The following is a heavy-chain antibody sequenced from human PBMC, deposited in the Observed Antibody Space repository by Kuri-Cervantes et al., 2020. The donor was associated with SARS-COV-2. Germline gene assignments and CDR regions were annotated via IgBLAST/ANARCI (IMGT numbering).Heavy chain of an antibody. CDR2: IYYSGST. CDR3: ARSTGIVVVPAAIWDYFDY. D-gene: IGHD2-2*01. Sequence: GSLRLSCAVSGGSISSSNRWSWVRQPPGKGLEWIGEIYYSGSTNYNPSLKSRVTISVDKSKNQFSLKLSSVTAADTAVYYCARSTGIVVVPAAIWDYFDYWGQGTLVTVSS. CDR1: GGSISSSNR. J-gene: IGHJ4*02. V-gene: IGHV4-4*02.